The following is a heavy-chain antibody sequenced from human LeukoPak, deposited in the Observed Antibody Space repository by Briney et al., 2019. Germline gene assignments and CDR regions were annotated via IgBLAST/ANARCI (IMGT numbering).Heavy chain of an antibody. CDR3: TVGALQGAFDI. CDR1: GFTVSNAW. V-gene: IGHV3-15*01. CDR2: IKSKTDGGTT. J-gene: IGHJ3*02. Sequence: GGSLRLSCAASGFTVSNAWMSWVRQAPGKGLEWVGRIKSKTDGGTTDYAAPVKGRFTISRDDSKNTLYLQMNSLKTEDTAVYYCTVGALQGAFDIWGQGTMVTVSS. D-gene: IGHD1-26*01.